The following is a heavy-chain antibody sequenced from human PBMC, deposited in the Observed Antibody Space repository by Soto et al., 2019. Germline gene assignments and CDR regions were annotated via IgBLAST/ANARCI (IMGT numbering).Heavy chain of an antibody. V-gene: IGHV1-8*01. Sequence: QVQLVQSGAEVREPGASVTVSCKASGYSFTSLDLNWVRQTAGQGREWMGWMEPSTGRTGYAQKFQGRVTMTRDTSINTAYMELTTLTSDDTAFYYCARGVSAGVDYWGQGTLVIVSS. CDR1: GYSFTSLD. J-gene: IGHJ4*02. CDR3: ARGVSAGVDY. D-gene: IGHD1-26*01. CDR2: MEPSTGRT.